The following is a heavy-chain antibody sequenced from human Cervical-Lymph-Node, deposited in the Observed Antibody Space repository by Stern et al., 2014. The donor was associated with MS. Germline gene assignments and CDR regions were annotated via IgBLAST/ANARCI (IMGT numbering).Heavy chain of an antibody. Sequence: VQLVQSGGGVVQPGRSLRISCAASGFSFSDYAMHWVRQAPGKGLEWVAAISYTGGSNYHADSVEGRFAISRDNSKNTLFLQMSSLTIEDTAVYYCARSHDTSGYSWLDFWGQGTLVTVSS. CDR2: ISYTGGSN. D-gene: IGHD3-22*01. V-gene: IGHV3-30*09. J-gene: IGHJ5*01. CDR3: ARSHDTSGYSWLDF. CDR1: GFSFSDYA.